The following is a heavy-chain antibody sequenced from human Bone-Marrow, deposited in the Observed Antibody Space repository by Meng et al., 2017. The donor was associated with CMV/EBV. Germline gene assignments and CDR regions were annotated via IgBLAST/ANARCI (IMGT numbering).Heavy chain of an antibody. CDR2: INPNSGGT. V-gene: IGHV1-2*02. J-gene: IGHJ4*02. Sequence: ASVKVSCKASGYTFTGYYLHWVRQAPGRGLEWMGWINPNSGGTNYAQKFQGRVTMTRDTSISTAYMELSRLRSDDTAVYYCARESSDHTDKADYWGQGTLVTVSS. CDR1: GYTFTGYY. CDR3: ARESSDHTDKADY. D-gene: IGHD3-22*01.